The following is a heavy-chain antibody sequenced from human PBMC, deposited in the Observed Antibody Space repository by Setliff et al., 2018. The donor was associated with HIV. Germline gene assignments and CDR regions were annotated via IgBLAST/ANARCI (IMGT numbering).Heavy chain of an antibody. CDR2: IYSSGST. Sequence: SETLSLTCTVSGASISSYYWSWIRQPPGKGLEWIGYIYSSGSTNYNPSLKSRVTMSVDTSKNQFSLRLSSVTAADTAVYYCARDNYYNFWSGYWGMDVWGQGTTVTVSS. J-gene: IGHJ6*02. CDR3: ARDNYYNFWSGYWGMDV. V-gene: IGHV4-4*08. CDR1: GASISSYY. D-gene: IGHD3-3*01.